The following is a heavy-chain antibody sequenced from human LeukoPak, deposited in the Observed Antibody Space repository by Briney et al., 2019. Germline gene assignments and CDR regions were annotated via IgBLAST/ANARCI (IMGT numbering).Heavy chain of an antibody. D-gene: IGHD3-10*01. Sequence: VASVTVSCKASGYTFTSYGISWVRQAPGQGLEWMGWIKPNSGGTRSAQKLQGRVTMTRDTSISTAYMELSSLRYDDTAVYYCATNILVRDIINWFDPWGQGTLVTVSS. CDR3: ATNILVRDIINWFDP. J-gene: IGHJ5*02. CDR1: GYTFTSYG. CDR2: IKPNSGGT. V-gene: IGHV1-2*02.